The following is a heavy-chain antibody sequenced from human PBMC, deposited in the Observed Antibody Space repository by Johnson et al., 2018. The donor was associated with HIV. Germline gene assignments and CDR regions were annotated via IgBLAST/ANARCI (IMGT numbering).Heavy chain of an antibody. CDR2: ISGSGGTI. J-gene: IGHJ3*01. D-gene: IGHD6-19*01. Sequence: QVQLVESGGGLVKRGGSLRLSCTASGFSFSDYYMSWIRQAPGKGLEWVSYISGSGGTIYNADSVKGRFTISRDNAKNSLYLQMNSLRAEDTAVYYCVRGGQWGATDAFDVWGQGTMVTVSS. CDR3: VRGGQWGATDAFDV. CDR1: GFSFSDYY. V-gene: IGHV3-11*04.